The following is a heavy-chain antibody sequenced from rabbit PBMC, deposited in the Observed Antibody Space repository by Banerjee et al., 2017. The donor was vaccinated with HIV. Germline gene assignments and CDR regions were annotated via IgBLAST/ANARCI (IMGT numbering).Heavy chain of an antibody. Sequence: QEQLVESGGGLFQPGGSLALTCKASGFSLSSDYVMCWVRQAPGKGLEWIACIYTGSSGSTYYASWAKGRFTISKTSSTTVTLQMTSLTAADTATYFCAREIYGGYGYGFGDLWGPGTLVTVS. J-gene: IGHJ4*01. D-gene: IGHD6-1*01. V-gene: IGHV1S45*01. CDR3: AREIYGGYGYGFGDL. CDR1: GFSLSSDYV. CDR2: IYTGSSGST.